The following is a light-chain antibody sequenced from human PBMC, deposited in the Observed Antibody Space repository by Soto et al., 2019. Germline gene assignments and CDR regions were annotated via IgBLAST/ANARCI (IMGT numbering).Light chain of an antibody. J-gene: IGLJ1*01. CDR1: SSDVGGFNY. CDR2: DVT. V-gene: IGLV2-14*03. CDR3: NSYTSSSTYV. Sequence: QAALTQPASVSGSPGQSITISCTGTSSDVGGFNYVSWYQQHPGKAPKLMIYDVTNRPSGVSYRFSGSKSGNTASLTISGLQAEDEADYYCNSYTSSSTYVFGTGTXVTVL.